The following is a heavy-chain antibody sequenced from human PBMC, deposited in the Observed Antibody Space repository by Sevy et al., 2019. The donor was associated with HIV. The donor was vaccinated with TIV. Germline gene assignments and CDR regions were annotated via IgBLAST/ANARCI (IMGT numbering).Heavy chain of an antibody. Sequence: SQTLSLTCAVYGGSFSGYYWSWIRQPPGKGLEWIGEINHSGSTNYNPSLKSRVTISVDTSKNQFSLKLSSVTAADTAVYYCARASGAIFAVVVPAAREGYYFDYWGQGTLVTASS. V-gene: IGHV4-34*01. CDR1: GGSFSGYY. CDR2: INHSGST. CDR3: ARASGAIFAVVVPAAREGYYFDY. J-gene: IGHJ4*02. D-gene: IGHD2-2*01.